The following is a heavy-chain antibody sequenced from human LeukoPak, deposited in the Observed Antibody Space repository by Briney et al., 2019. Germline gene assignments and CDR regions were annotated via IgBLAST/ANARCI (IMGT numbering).Heavy chain of an antibody. J-gene: IGHJ3*01. CDR3: STPYCSSLSCLDVFNV. CDR2: KYYSGSA. Sequence: NPSQTLSLTCTVSGVSISDGRYYWAWLRQRPGRGLEWIGYKYYSGSAKYHPSLKSRLTISTVSPENQFSLHLSSVTSADTAIYYCSTPYCSSLSCLDVFNVWGQGRMVTVSS. CDR1: GVSISDGRYY. D-gene: IGHD2-2*01. V-gene: IGHV4-31*03.